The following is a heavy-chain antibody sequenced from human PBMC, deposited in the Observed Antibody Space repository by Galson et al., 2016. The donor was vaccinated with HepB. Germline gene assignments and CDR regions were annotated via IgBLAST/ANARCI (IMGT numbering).Heavy chain of an antibody. Sequence: SLRLSCAASGFTFSTNWMHWVRQAPGKGLVWVSRINGDGTITDYADSVKGRFTISRDNAENTLYLQMNRLRVEDTGVYYCARDRGGSAGAFNWFDPWGQGTLVIVSS. CDR2: INGDGTIT. J-gene: IGHJ5*02. CDR3: ARDRGGSAGAFNWFDP. D-gene: IGHD3-10*01. V-gene: IGHV3-74*01. CDR1: GFTFSTNW.